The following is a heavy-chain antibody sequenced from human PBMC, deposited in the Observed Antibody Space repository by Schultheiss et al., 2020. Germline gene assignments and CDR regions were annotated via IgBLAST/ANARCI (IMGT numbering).Heavy chain of an antibody. Sequence: GGSLRLSCAASGFTFSDYYMSWIRQAPGKGLEWVANIKQDGSEKYYVDSVKGRFTISRDNAKNSLYLQMNSLRAEDTAVYYCVKDDSCSSTSCPLGFDYWGQGTLVTGS. D-gene: IGHD2-2*01. CDR1: GFTFSDYY. J-gene: IGHJ4*02. CDR3: VKDDSCSSTSCPLGFDY. CDR2: IKQDGSEK. V-gene: IGHV3-7*01.